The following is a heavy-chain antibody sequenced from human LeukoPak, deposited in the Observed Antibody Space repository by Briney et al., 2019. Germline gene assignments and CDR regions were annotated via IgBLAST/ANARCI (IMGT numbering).Heavy chain of an antibody. J-gene: IGHJ5*02. CDR3: ARRGGIAAAGRWFDP. CDR1: GGSFSGYY. D-gene: IGHD6-13*01. CDR2: INHSGST. V-gene: IGHV4-34*01. Sequence: SETLSLTCAVHGGSFSGYYWSWIRQPPGKGLEWIGEINHSGSTNYNPSLKSRVTISVDTSKNQFSLKLSSVTAADTAVYYCARRGGIAAAGRWFDPWGQGTLVTVSS.